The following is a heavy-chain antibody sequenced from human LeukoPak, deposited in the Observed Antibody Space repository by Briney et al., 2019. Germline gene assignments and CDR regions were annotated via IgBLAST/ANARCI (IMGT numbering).Heavy chain of an antibody. J-gene: IGHJ4*02. V-gene: IGHV3-23*01. CDR2: ISGSGGST. CDR3: AKKRGYSYGDPFDY. CDR1: GFTFSNYG. Sequence: GGSLRLSCAASGFTFSNYGMSWVRQAPGKGLEWVSAISGSGGSTYYADSVKGRFTISRDNSKNTLYLQMNSLRVEDTAVYYCAKKRGYSYGDPFDYWGQGTLVTVSS. D-gene: IGHD5-18*01.